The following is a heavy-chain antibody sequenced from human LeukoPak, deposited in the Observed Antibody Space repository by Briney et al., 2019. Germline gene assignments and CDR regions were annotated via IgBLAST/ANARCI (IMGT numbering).Heavy chain of an antibody. CDR1: GYTFTTYW. CDR3: ARSSYNYYDSSGYYSAFDI. Sequence: ASVKVSCKASGYTFTTYWIQWVRQAPGQGLEWVALINPNDGSTTYAHKFQGRVTMTRDTSTSTVYMDLSRLTSEDTAVYYCARSSYNYYDSSGYYSAFDIWGQGTMVTVSS. D-gene: IGHD3-22*01. V-gene: IGHV1-46*01. CDR2: INPNDGST. J-gene: IGHJ3*02.